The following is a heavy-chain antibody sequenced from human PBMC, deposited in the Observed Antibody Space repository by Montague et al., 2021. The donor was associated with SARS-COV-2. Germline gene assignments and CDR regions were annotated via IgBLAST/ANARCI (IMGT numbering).Heavy chain of an antibody. V-gene: IGHV3-48*03. J-gene: IGHJ4*02. CDR2: ISSSGATI. CDR3: ATNKYCTLHDCLHGRHYFDH. D-gene: IGHD2-8*01. CDR1: GFDFFNFD. Sequence: YLRLSCAASGFDFFNFDMAWVRQAPERGLEWISDISSSGATILYADSLKGRFTISRDNIQKSLYLQMNSLRAEGTAVYYCATNKYCTLHDCLHGRHYFDHWGQGTLVTVSS.